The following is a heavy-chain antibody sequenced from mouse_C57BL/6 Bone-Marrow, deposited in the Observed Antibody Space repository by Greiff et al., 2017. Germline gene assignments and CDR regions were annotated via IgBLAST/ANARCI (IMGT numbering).Heavy chain of an antibody. D-gene: IGHD1-1*01. Sequence: EVQLQQSGAELVRPGASVKLSCTASGFNIKDDYMHWVKQRPEQGLEWIGWIDPENGDTEYASKFQGKATITADTSSNTAYLQLSSLTSEDTAVYYGTHYGSSYGYFDYWGQGTTLTVSS. CDR3: THYGSSYGYFDY. J-gene: IGHJ2*01. CDR1: GFNIKDDY. V-gene: IGHV14-4*01. CDR2: IDPENGDT.